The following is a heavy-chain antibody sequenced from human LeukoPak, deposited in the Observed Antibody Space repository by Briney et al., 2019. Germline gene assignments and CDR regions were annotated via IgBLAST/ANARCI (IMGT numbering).Heavy chain of an antibody. J-gene: IGHJ4*02. CDR1: GFTFSSYG. CDR3: ARVSAPGGTRLFDY. D-gene: IGHD2-15*01. CDR2: ISYDGSNK. Sequence: PGGSLRLSCAASGFTFSSYGMHWVRQAPGKGLEWVAVISYDGSNKYYADSVKGRFTISRDNSKNTLYLQMNSLRAEDTAVYYCARVSAPGGTRLFDYWGQGTLVTVSS. V-gene: IGHV3-30*03.